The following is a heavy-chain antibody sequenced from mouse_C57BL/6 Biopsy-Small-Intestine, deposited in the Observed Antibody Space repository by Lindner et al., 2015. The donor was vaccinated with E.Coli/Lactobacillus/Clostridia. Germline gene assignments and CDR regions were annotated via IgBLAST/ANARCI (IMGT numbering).Heavy chain of an antibody. CDR3: ARLGSSYDAMDY. V-gene: IGHV5-6*01. CDR1: GFTFSSYG. D-gene: IGHD1-1*01. Sequence: EVQLQESGGDLVKPGGSLKLSCAASGFTFSSYGMSWVRQTPDKRLEWVATISSGGSYTHYPDSVKGRFTISRDNAKNTLYLQMSSLKSEDTAMYYCARLGSSYDAMDYWGQGTSVTVSS. J-gene: IGHJ4*01. CDR2: ISSGGSYT.